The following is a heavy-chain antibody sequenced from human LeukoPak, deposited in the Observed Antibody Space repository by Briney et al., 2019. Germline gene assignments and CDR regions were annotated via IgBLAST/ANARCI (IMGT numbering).Heavy chain of an antibody. CDR1: GGSISSYY. Sequence: SETLSLTCTVSGGSISSYYWSWIRQPPGKGLEWIGSIYYSGSTYYNPSLKSRVTISVDTSKNQFSLKLSSVTAADTAVYYCAREGADVVVVAATGGFDYWGQGTLVTVSS. V-gene: IGHV4-39*07. CDR2: IYYSGST. J-gene: IGHJ4*02. D-gene: IGHD2-15*01. CDR3: AREGADVVVVAATGGFDY.